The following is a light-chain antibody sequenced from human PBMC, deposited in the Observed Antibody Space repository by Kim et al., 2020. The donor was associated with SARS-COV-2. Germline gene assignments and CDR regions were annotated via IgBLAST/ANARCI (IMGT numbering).Light chain of an antibody. CDR1: QGISSW. V-gene: IGKV1-12*01. J-gene: IGKJ1*01. Sequence: ASVGDRVTITCRASQGISSWVAWYQQKPETAPKRLIYAASILESGVPSRYSGSGSGTDFTLTISSLQPEDFAIYYCQQGSSFPQTFGQGTKVDIK. CDR2: AAS. CDR3: QQGSSFPQT.